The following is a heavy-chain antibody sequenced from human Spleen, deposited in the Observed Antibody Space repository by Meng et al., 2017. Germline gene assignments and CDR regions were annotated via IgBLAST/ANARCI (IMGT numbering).Heavy chain of an antibody. CDR3: ARDRYCSGGTCYLDAFDI. V-gene: IGHV4-59*01. Sequence: SETLSLTCTVSGGSISTYYWNWIRQPPGKGLEWIAYMDNSGRSDYNPSLKSRVTISLDTSKNQFSLKLSSVTAADTAVYYCARDRYCSGGTCYLDAFDIWGQGTMVTVSS. J-gene: IGHJ3*02. D-gene: IGHD2-15*01. CDR1: GGSISTYY. CDR2: MDNSGRS.